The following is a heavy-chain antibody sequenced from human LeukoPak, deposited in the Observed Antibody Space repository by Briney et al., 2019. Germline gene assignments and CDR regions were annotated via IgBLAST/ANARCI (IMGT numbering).Heavy chain of an antibody. D-gene: IGHD2-2*01. J-gene: IGHJ4*02. CDR1: GVSIDITNY. CDR3: TRESRPFCPFAF. CDR2: ISHDGTR. V-gene: IGHV4-4*02. Sequence: SETLSLTCGVSGVSIDITNYWSWVRPAPGKGLEWIGEISHDGTRNHNPSLRSRVAMSFDRANNYFSLSLTAVTAADTALYYCTRESRPFCPFAFWGQGGMVTVSS.